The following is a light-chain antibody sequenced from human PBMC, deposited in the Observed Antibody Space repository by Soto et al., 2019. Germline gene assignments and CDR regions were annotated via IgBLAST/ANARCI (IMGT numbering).Light chain of an antibody. J-gene: IGKJ3*01. CDR3: QQSYSAPFT. V-gene: IGKV1-39*01. CDR1: QSISTY. Sequence: DLQMTQSPSSLSASVGDRVIIACRASQSISTYLNWYQQKPGKAPKLLVYLASRLQSGVPSSFSGSGSGTDFTLTISSLQPEVFAIYYCQQSYSAPFTFGPGTKIDI. CDR2: LAS.